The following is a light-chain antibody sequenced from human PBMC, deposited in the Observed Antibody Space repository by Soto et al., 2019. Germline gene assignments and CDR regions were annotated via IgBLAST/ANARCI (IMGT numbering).Light chain of an antibody. CDR2: DAS. Sequence: ICWTQTPAPLSLPPGQRATLSFRASHSVSRYLAWYQQKPGQAPRLLIYDASNRATGIPARFSGSGSGTDFTLTINSLEPEDFAVYYCQQHGSSPITFGQGTRLEIK. J-gene: IGKJ5*01. CDR3: QQHGSSPIT. V-gene: IGKV3-11*01. CDR1: HSVSRY.